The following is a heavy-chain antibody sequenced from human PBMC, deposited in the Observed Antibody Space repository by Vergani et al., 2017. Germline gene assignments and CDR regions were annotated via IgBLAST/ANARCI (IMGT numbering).Heavy chain of an antibody. CDR1: GGSTTSGGFY. CDR3: ARQKDYYMDV. CDR2: IHTTGST. J-gene: IGHJ6*03. V-gene: IGHV4-61*02. Sequence: QVQLQESGPGLVKPSQTLSLTCSVSGGSTTSGGFYWSWIRQPAGKGLEWIGRIHTTGSTKYNPSLESRVTMSVDTSNNQFSLRLSSVTAADTAFYYCARQKDYYMDVWGKGATVTVS.